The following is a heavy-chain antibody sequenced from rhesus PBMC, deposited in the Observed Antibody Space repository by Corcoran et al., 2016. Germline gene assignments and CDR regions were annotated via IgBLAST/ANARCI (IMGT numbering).Heavy chain of an antibody. CDR3: ARGTGYSGSWNFFDY. J-gene: IGHJ4*01. Sequence: QVQLQESGPGLVKPSETLSLTCAVSGGSISSSNWWSWIRQPPGKGLEWIGYISGSSGSTYYNPSRKCRGTISTDTSKNQFSLKLSSVTAADTAVYYCARGTGYSGSWNFFDYWGQGVLVTVSS. CDR2: ISGSSGST. CDR1: GGSISSSNW. D-gene: IGHD6-25*01. V-gene: IGHV4-65*01.